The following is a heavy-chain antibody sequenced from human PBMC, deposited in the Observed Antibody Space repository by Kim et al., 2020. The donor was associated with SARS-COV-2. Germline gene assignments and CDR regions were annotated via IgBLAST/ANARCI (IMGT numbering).Heavy chain of an antibody. CDR1: GYTFTSYG. J-gene: IGHJ4*02. V-gene: IGHV1-18*01. CDR2: ISAYNGNT. Sequence: ASVKVSCKASGYTFTSYGISWVRQAPGQGLEWMGWISAYNGNTNYAQKLQGRVTMTTDTSTSTAYMELRSLRSDDTAVYYCASDLGLYYYDSSGYHTYDYWGQGTLVTASS. D-gene: IGHD3-22*01. CDR3: ASDLGLYYYDSSGYHTYDY.